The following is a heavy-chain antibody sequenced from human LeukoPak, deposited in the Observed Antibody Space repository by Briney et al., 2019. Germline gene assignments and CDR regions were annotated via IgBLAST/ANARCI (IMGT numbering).Heavy chain of an antibody. CDR2: INPSGGST. Sequence: ASVKVSCKASGYTFTSYYMHWVRQAPGQGLEWMGIINPSGGSTSYAQKFQGRVTMTRDTSTSTAYMELSSLRSEDTAVYYCARDTGNDYGDYAPIRDYYYGMDVWGQGTTVTVSS. V-gene: IGHV1-46*01. CDR3: ARDTGNDYGDYAPIRDYYYGMDV. J-gene: IGHJ6*02. D-gene: IGHD4-17*01. CDR1: GYTFTSYY.